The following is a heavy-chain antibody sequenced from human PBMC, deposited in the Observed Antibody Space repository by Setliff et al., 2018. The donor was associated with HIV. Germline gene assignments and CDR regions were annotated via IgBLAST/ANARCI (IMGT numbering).Heavy chain of an antibody. D-gene: IGHD3-3*01. CDR3: ARSIDMHYDFWSAYDY. V-gene: IGHV1-2*02. CDR2: INPNSGAT. CDR1: GYTFSGYY. Sequence: ASVKVSCKASGYTFSGYYLHWVRRAPGQGLEWMGWINPNSGATNYAQVRDRVSMTRDTSIRTAYMELRGLTSDDTAVYYCARSIDMHYDFWSAYDYWGQGALVTVSS. J-gene: IGHJ4*02.